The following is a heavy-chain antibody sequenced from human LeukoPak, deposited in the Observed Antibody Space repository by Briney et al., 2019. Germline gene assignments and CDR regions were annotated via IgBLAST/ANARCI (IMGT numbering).Heavy chain of an antibody. Sequence: GSSVKVSCKASGGTFSSYAISWVRQAPGQGREWMGGIIPIFGTANYAQKFQGRVTITADKSTNTAYMELSSLRSEDTAVYYCARSGSYGYVSDYWGQGTLVTVSS. J-gene: IGHJ4*02. D-gene: IGHD5-18*01. CDR2: IIPIFGTA. V-gene: IGHV1-69*06. CDR1: GGTFSSYA. CDR3: ARSGSYGYVSDY.